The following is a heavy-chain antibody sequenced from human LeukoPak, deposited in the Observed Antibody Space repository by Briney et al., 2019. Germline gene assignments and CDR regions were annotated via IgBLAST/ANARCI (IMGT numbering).Heavy chain of an antibody. J-gene: IGHJ4*02. CDR2: VFTSGNN. Sequence: SETLSLTCTVSGASISSFYWSWIRQPAGKGLEWIGRVFTSGNNNYNPSLKSRVTMSGDRSKNQFPLKLSSVTAADTAVYYCARVGDSATYFDYWGQGTLVTVSS. V-gene: IGHV4-4*07. CDR3: ARVGDSATYFDY. D-gene: IGHD2-21*02. CDR1: GASISSFY.